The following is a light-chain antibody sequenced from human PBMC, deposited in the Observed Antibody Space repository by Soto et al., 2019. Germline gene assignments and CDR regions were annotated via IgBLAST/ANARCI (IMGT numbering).Light chain of an antibody. J-gene: IGKJ5*01. Sequence: EIVLTQSPGTLSLSPGERATLSCRASQSVSSSYLAWYQQKPGQAPRLLISGASTRATGLPARFSGSGSGTEFTLIISSLQSEDSAVYYCQQYDNWPITFCQGTRLEIK. V-gene: IGKV3-15*01. CDR2: GAS. CDR3: QQYDNWPIT. CDR1: QSVSSSY.